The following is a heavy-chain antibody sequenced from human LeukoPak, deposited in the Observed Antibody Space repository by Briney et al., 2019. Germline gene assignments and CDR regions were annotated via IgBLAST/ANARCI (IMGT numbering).Heavy chain of an antibody. J-gene: IGHJ6*02. D-gene: IGHD2-2*02. CDR3: AKDLLGYCTSTSCYIWGMDV. CDR2: ISGSGGST. CDR1: GFTVSSNY. Sequence: PGGSLRLSCAASGFTVSSNYMSWIRQAPGKGLEWVSVISGSGGSTYYADSVKGRFTISRDNSKNTLYLQMNSLRAEDAAVYYCAKDLLGYCTSTSCYIWGMDVWGQGTTVTVSS. V-gene: IGHV3-23*01.